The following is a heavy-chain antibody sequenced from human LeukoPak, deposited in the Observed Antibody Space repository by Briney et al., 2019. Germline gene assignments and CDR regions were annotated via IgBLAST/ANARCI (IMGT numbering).Heavy chain of an antibody. CDR3: AKARRNYYYYMDV. CDR1: GFTFSSYG. CDR2: IWYDGSNK. J-gene: IGHJ6*03. V-gene: IGHV3-33*06. Sequence: GGSLRLSCAASGFTFSSYGMHWVRQAPGKGLEWVSVIWYDGSNKYYADSGKGRFTISRDNSKNTLYLQMNSLRAEDTAVYYCAKARRNYYYYMDVWGKGTTVTVSS.